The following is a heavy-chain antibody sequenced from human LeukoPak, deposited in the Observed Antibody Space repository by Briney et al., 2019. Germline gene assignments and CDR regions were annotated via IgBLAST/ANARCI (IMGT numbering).Heavy chain of an antibody. D-gene: IGHD6-13*01. Sequence: GGSLRLSCAAPGFSFSTDWMHWVRQAPGKGLEWVSVIYSGGSTYYADSVKGRFTISRDNSKNTLYLQMNSLRAEDTAVYYCARDADPATGIAAAGSAFDIWGQGTMVTVSS. CDR2: IYSGGST. J-gene: IGHJ3*02. CDR1: GFSFSTDW. V-gene: IGHV3-53*01. CDR3: ARDADPATGIAAAGSAFDI.